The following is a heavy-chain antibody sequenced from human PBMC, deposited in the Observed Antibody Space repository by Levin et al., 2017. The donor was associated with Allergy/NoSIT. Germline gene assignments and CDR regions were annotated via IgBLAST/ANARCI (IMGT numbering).Heavy chain of an antibody. CDR1: GFSFNNYA. CDR3: AKDYVSGTVDY. Sequence: GGSLRLSCAASGFSFNNYAMAWVRQAPGKGLEWISSISDNGGRTYYADSVKGRFTISRDNSKNTVYLQMNSLRAEDTAVYYCAKDYVSGTVDYWGQGNVVTVSA. V-gene: IGHV3-23*01. D-gene: IGHD1-26*01. J-gene: IGHJ4*02. CDR2: ISDNGGRT.